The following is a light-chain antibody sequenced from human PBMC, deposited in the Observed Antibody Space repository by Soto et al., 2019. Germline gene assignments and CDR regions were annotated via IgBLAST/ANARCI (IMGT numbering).Light chain of an antibody. Sequence: DIQMTQSASTLSGSVGDRVTITCRASQTISSWLAWYQQKPGKAPKLLIYAASTLQSGVPSRFSGSGSGTEFTLTISSLQPEDVATYYCQQDNSYSFGQGTKVDIK. J-gene: IGKJ1*01. CDR1: QTISSW. V-gene: IGKV1-5*01. CDR3: QQDNSYS. CDR2: AAS.